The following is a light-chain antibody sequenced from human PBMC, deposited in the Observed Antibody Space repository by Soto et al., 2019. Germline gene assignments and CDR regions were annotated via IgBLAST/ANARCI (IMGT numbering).Light chain of an antibody. V-gene: IGLV2-14*01. CDR1: SSDVGGYKY. J-gene: IGLJ1*01. CDR3: SSYTSSSTYV. CDR2: EVS. Sequence: QSVLTQPASVSGSPGQSITISYTGTSSDVGGYKYVSWCQQHPGKAPKLMIYEVSNRPSGVSNRFSGSKSGNTASLTISGLQAEDEADYYCSSYTSSSTYVFGTGTKLTVL.